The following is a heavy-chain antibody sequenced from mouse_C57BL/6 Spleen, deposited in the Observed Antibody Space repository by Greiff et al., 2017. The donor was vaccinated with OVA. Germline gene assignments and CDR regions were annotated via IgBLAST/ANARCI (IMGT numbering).Heavy chain of an antibody. CDR3: ARSGYYGNYYAMDY. V-gene: IGHV1-55*01. D-gene: IGHD1-1*01. Sequence: QVQLQQPGAELVKPGASVKMSCKASGHTFTSYWITWVKQRPGQGLEWIGDIYPGSGSTNYNEKFKSKATLTVDTSSSTAYMQLSSLTSEDSAVYYCARSGYYGNYYAMDYWGQGTSVTVSS. CDR2: IYPGSGST. CDR1: GHTFTSYW. J-gene: IGHJ4*01.